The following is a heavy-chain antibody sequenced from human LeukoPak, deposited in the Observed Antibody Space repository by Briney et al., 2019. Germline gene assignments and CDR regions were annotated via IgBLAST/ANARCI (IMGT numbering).Heavy chain of an antibody. CDR2: ISYDGSNK. CDR1: GFTFSSYA. D-gene: IGHD5-12*01. J-gene: IGHJ4*02. V-gene: IGHV3-30*04. Sequence: ESGRSLRLSCAASGFTFSSYAMHWVRQAPGKGLEWVAVISYDGSNKYYADSVKGRFTISRDNSKNTLYLQMNSLRAEDTAVYYCARDPTSGSAAFDYWGQGTLVTVSS. CDR3: ARDPTSGSAAFDY.